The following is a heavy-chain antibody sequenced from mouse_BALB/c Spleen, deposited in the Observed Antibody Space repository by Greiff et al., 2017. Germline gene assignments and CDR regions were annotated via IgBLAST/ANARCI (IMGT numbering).Heavy chain of an antibody. V-gene: IGHV5-12-1*01. CDR1: GFAFSSYD. CDR2: ISSGGGST. J-gene: IGHJ1*01. D-gene: IGHD1-1*01. CDR3: ARLITKGYFDV. Sequence: DVKLVESGGGLVKPGGSLKLSCAASGFAFSSYDMSWVRQTPEKRLEWVAYISSGGGSTYYPDTVKGRFTISRDNAKNTLYLQMSSLKSEDTAMYYCARLITKGYFDVWGAGTTVTVSS.